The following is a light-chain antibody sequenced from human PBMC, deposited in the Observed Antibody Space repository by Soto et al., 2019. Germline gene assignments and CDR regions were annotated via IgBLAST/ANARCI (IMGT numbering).Light chain of an antibody. J-gene: IGKJ3*01. CDR3: QQYGSSPFT. V-gene: IGKV3-20*01. CDR1: ESVSSSY. CDR2: GAT. Sequence: EIVLTQSPGTLSLSPGESATLSCGASESVSSSYLAWYQQKPGQAPRLLIYGATTRLRGVPDRFSGSGSGTDFTLTISRLEPEDFEVYYCQQYGSSPFTFGPGTKSGS.